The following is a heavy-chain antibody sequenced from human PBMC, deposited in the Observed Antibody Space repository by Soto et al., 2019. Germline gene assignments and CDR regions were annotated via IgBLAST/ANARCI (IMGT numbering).Heavy chain of an antibody. D-gene: IGHD4-17*01. CDR3: ARSHYTYGLLIDY. CDR1: GDSITTNGYY. CDR2: VYSTGST. Sequence: SETLSLTCSVSGDSITTNGYYWCWIRQPPGKGLQWIGNVYSTGSTFSHPSLTSRVFISVGTSKNKFSFRLTSVTAADTAVYYCARSHYTYGLLIDYWGPGIMVTVSS. V-gene: IGHV4-39*01. J-gene: IGHJ4*02.